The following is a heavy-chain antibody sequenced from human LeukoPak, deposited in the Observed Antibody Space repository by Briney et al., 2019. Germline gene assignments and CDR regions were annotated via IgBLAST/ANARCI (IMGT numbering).Heavy chain of an antibody. CDR2: ISWNSGSI. D-gene: IGHD1-26*01. J-gene: IGHJ4*02. CDR1: GFTFSSYA. CDR3: AKDFFPGVWELLFDY. Sequence: PGGSLRLSCAASGFTFSSYAMHWVRQAPGKGLECVSGISWNSGSIGYADSVKGRFTISRDNAKNSLYLQMNSLRAEDTALYYCAKDFFPGVWELLFDYWGQGTLVTVSS. V-gene: IGHV3-9*01.